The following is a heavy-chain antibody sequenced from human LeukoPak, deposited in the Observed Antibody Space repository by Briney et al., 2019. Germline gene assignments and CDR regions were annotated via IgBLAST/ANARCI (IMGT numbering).Heavy chain of an antibody. CDR1: GNSISSGDNY. D-gene: IGHD3-22*01. CDR3: ARASYSYDINGWVPFDY. V-gene: IGHV4-61*02. J-gene: IGHJ4*02. Sequence: SETLSLTCTVSGNSISSGDNYWSWIRQPAGKGLEWIGRIYTSGSTNYNPSLKSQVTISGDTSRNQFSLRLTSVIAADTAVYYCARASYSYDINGWVPFDYWGQGTLVTVSS. CDR2: IYTSGST.